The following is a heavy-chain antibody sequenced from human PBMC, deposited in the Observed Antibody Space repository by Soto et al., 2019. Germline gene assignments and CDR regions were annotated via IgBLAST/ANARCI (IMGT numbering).Heavy chain of an antibody. D-gene: IGHD1-1*01. J-gene: IGHJ3*02. CDR3: ARVERGTATTVVDAFDI. V-gene: IGHV4-61*01. CDR2: MSHSGGT. Sequence: SETLSLTCAVFGGSVNSGNYYWSWIRQPPGKGLEWIGEMSHSGGTHFNPSLKNRVTISVDTSKNQFSLKMSSETATDTAIYYCARVERGTATTVVDAFDIWGPGTMVTVSS. CDR1: GGSVNSGNYY.